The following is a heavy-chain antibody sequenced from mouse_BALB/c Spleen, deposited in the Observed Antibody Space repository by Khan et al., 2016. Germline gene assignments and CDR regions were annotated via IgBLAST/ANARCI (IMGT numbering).Heavy chain of an antibody. Sequence: QVQLKQSGPGLVAPSQSLSITCTVSGFSLTGYGVNWVRQPPGKGLEWLGMIWGDGSTDYTSALKSRLSISKDNSKSHICLRMNSLQTDDTARYYCARVWGNYWGQGTSVTVSS. J-gene: IGHJ4*01. CDR1: GFSLTGYG. CDR3: ARVWGNY. D-gene: IGHD1-1*02. CDR2: IWGDGST. V-gene: IGHV2-6-7*01.